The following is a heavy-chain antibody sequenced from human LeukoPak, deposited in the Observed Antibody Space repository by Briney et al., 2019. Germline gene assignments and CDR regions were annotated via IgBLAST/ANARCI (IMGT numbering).Heavy chain of an antibody. J-gene: IGHJ4*02. V-gene: IGHV4-39*07. CDR2: IYCCAST. Sequence: SETLSLTCTVSGDSISNTNYYWGWIRQPPGKGLEWIGNIYCCASTYYNPSLKSRVTISVDTSKNQFFLRLSSVTAADTAVYYCARGHRNFYYDTTGPPDYFDYWGQGTLVTVSS. D-gene: IGHD3-22*01. CDR3: ARGHRNFYYDTTGPPDYFDY. CDR1: GDSISNTNYY.